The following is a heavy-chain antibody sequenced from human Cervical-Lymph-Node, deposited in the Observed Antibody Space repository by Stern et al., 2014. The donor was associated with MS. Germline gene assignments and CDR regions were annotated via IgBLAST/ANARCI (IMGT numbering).Heavy chain of an antibody. CDR3: AGSGYYPYYFDY. D-gene: IGHD3-22*01. J-gene: IGHJ4*02. V-gene: IGHV4-61*02. Sequence: QVQLQESGPGLVKPSQTLSLTCTVSGGSISSGSYYWSWIRQPAGKGLEWIGRIYTSGSTNYNPSLKSRVTISVDTSKKQIYMKLSSVTAADTAVYYCAGSGYYPYYFDYWGQGTLVTVSS. CDR1: GGSISSGSYY. CDR2: IYTSGST.